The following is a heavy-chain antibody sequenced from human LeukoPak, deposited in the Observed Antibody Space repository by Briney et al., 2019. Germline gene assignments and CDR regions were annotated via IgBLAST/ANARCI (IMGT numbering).Heavy chain of an antibody. J-gene: IGHJ2*01. CDR3: ARDLEQQLVRGWYFDL. CDR2: ISTSSSYI. D-gene: IGHD6-13*01. V-gene: IGHV3-21*01. Sequence: PGGSLRLSCAASGFTFSSYSMNWVRQAPGKGLEWVSSISTSSSYIYYADSVKGRFTISRDSAKNTLFLQMNSLRAEDTAVYYCARDLEQQLVRGWYFDLWGRGTLVTVSS. CDR1: GFTFSSYS.